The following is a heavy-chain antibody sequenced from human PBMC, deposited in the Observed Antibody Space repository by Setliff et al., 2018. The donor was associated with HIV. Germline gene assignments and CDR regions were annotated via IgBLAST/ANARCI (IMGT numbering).Heavy chain of an antibody. Sequence: LRLSCAASGFTFSSYWMHWVRQAPGKGLEWVSYISSSSSTIYYADSVKGRFIISRDDAKNSLYLQMNSLRAEDTAVYYCARGRRHWGGNYYYYYMDVWGKGTTVTVSS. J-gene: IGHJ6*03. CDR3: ARGRRHWGGNYYYYYMDV. V-gene: IGHV3-48*01. CDR1: GFTFSSYW. D-gene: IGHD7-27*01. CDR2: ISSSSSTI.